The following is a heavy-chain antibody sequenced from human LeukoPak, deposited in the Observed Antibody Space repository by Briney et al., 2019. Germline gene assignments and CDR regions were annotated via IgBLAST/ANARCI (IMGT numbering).Heavy chain of an antibody. CDR1: GFTFNNYP. CDR3: ARVGGSSWPHFDY. J-gene: IGHJ4*02. Sequence: GGSLRLSCAASGFTFNNYPMHWVRQAPGKGLEWVSVVFSGANTYYADSVKGRFTISRDNSKNTLYLQMNSLRADDTAVYYCARVGGSSWPHFDYWGQGTLVTVSS. V-gene: IGHV3-53*01. D-gene: IGHD6-13*01. CDR2: VFSGANT.